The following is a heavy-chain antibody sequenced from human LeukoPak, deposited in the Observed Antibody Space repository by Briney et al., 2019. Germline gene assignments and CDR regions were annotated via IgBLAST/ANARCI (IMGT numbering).Heavy chain of an antibody. J-gene: IGHJ3*02. D-gene: IGHD1-14*01. CDR1: GVSISSYY. CDR3: ARDNPTLYGDAFDI. Sequence: SETLSLTCTVSGVSISSYYWSWIRQPAGKGLEWIGRIYTSGSTNYNPSLKSRVTMSVDTSKNQFSLKLSSVTAADTAVYYCARDNPTLYGDAFDIWGQGTMVTVSS. CDR2: IYTSGST. V-gene: IGHV4-4*07.